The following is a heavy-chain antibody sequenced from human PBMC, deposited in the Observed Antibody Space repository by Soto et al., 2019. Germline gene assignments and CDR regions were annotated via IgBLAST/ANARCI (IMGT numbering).Heavy chain of an antibody. V-gene: IGHV3-30*18. CDR3: AKDQPLADSGSYYGHGMDV. J-gene: IGHJ6*02. CDR1: GFTFSSYG. D-gene: IGHD1-26*01. CDR2: ISYDGSNK. Sequence: GGSLRLSCAASGFTFSSYGMHWVRQAPGKGLEWVAVISYDGSNKYYADSVKGRFTISRDNSKNTLYLQMNSLRAEDTAVYYCAKDQPLADSGSYYGHGMDVWGQGTTVTVSS.